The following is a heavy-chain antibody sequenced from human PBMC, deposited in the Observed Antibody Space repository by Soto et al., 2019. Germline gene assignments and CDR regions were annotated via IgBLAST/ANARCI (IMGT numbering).Heavy chain of an antibody. J-gene: IGHJ4*02. CDR2: INPSGGST. D-gene: IGHD4-17*01. CDR3: ARDPRSTTVTPAGYFDY. V-gene: IGHV1-46*01. Sequence: ASVKVSCKASGYTFTSYYMHWVRQAPGQGLEWMGIINPSGGSTSYAQKFQGRVTMTRDTSTSTVYMELSSLRSEDTDVYYCARDPRSTTVTPAGYFDYWGQGPLVTVSS. CDR1: GYTFTSYY.